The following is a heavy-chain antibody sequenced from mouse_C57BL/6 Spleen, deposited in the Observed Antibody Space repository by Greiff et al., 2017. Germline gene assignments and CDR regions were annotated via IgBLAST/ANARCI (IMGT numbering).Heavy chain of an antibody. D-gene: IGHD2-4*01. CDR3: ARWDDCDVGLAY. J-gene: IGHJ3*01. CDR1: GYTFTSYW. Sequence: QVQLKQPGAELVKPGASVKLSCKASGYTFTSYWMHWVKQRPGRGLEWIGRIDPNSGGTKYNEKFKSKATLTVDKPSSTAYMQLSSLTSEDSAVYYCARWDDCDVGLAYWGQGTLVTVSA. V-gene: IGHV1-72*01. CDR2: IDPNSGGT.